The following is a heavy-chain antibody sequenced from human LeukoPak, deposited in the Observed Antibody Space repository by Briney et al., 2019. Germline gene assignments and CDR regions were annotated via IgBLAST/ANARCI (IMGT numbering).Heavy chain of an antibody. J-gene: IGHJ4*02. V-gene: IGHV1-69*13. CDR3: ARGYCSGGSCYSGSYYFDY. D-gene: IGHD2-15*01. CDR1: GGTFSSYA. CDR2: IIPIFGTA. Sequence: SVKVSCKASGGTFSSYAISWVRQAPGQGLEWMGGIIPIFGTANYAQKFQGRVTITADESTSTAYTELSGLRSEDTAVYYCARGYCSGGSCYSGSYYFDYWGQGTLVTVSS.